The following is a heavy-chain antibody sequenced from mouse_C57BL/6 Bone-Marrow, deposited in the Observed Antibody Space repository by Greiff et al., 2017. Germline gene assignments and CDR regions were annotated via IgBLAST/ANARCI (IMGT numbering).Heavy chain of an antibody. Sequence: VKLMESGAELMKPGASVKLSCKATGYTFTGYWIEWVKQRPGHGLEWIGEILPGSGSTNYNEKFTGKATFTADTSSKTAYMQLSSRTTEDSAIYDCAKTGTGDYFDYWGQGTTLTVSS. J-gene: IGHJ2*01. CDR3: AKTGTGDYFDY. CDR1: GYTFTGYW. D-gene: IGHD4-1*01. V-gene: IGHV1-9*01. CDR2: ILPGSGST.